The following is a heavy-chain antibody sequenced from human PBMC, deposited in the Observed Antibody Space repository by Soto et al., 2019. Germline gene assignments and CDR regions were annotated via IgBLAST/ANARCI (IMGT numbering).Heavy chain of an antibody. V-gene: IGHV3-23*01. D-gene: IGHD3-10*01. CDR1: GFTFSSYA. Sequence: PGGSLRLSCAASGFTFSSYAMSWVRQAPGKGLEWVSAISGSGGSTYYADSVKGRFTISRDNSKNTLYLQMNSLRAEDTAVYYCVKDRVIRGVTDNWFDPWGQGTLVTVSS. J-gene: IGHJ5*02. CDR3: VKDRVIRGVTDNWFDP. CDR2: ISGSGGST.